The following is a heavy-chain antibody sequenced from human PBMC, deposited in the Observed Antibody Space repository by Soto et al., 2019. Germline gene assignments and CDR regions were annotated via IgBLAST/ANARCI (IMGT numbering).Heavy chain of an antibody. V-gene: IGHV3-23*01. J-gene: IGHJ2*01. D-gene: IGHD6-6*01. CDR2: ISGAGSSK. CDR3: AKGRPPFDL. CDR1: QFTFSYYA. Sequence: EVQLLESGGGLVQPGGSLRLSCAASQFTFSYYAMGWVRQAPGKGLEWVSLISGAGSSKNYADSVKGRFAISRDNSENTLYLQITSLSAEDTAVYYCAKGRPPFDLWGRGTLVIVSS.